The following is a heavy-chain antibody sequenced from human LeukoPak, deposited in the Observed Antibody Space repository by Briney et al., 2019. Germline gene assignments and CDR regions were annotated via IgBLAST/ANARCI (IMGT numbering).Heavy chain of an antibody. CDR3: AKGSSITMIVVVIPFDH. Sequence: GGSLRLSCAASGFTFSGYAMSWVRQAPGKGLEWVSSIRGSGTTTYYADSVKGRFTISRDNSKNTLYLQMNSLRAEDTAVYYCAKGSSITMIVVVIPFDHWGQGTLVTVSS. CDR2: IRGSGTTT. D-gene: IGHD3-22*01. J-gene: IGHJ4*02. CDR1: GFTFSGYA. V-gene: IGHV3-23*01.